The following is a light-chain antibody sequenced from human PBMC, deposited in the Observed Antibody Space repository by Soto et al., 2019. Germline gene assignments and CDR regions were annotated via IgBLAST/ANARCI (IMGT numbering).Light chain of an antibody. CDR1: ESTNNY. V-gene: IGKV3-15*01. CDR3: QQYNKWPLT. CDR2: GAS. Sequence: ETVMTQSPATVSLSPCDRATLSCRASESTNNYLAWYQQKPGQAPRLLIDGASTRAAGIPPRFSGSGSGTEFTLTISSLQSEDFAVYYCQQYNKWPLTFGGGTKVDI. J-gene: IGKJ4*01.